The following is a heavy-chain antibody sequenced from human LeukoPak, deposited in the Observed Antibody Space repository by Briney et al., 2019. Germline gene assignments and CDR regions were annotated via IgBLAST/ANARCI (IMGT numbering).Heavy chain of an antibody. J-gene: IGHJ5*02. V-gene: IGHV4-39*07. D-gene: IGHD3-10*01. CDR3: AREGSGSYYNTFDP. Sequence: SETLSLTCNVSGDSMSSSSYYWGWIRQPPGKGLEWIGSVYYSGRTYYNPSLKSRVTISVDTSKNQFSLKLSSVTAADTAVYYCAREGSGSYYNTFDPWGQGTLVTVSS. CDR2: VYYSGRT. CDR1: GDSMSSSSYY.